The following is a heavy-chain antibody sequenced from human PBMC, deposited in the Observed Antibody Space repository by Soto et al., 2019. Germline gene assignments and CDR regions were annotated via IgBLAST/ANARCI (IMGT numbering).Heavy chain of an antibody. CDR1: GYTFTSYA. CDR2: INAGNGNT. V-gene: IGHV1-3*01. D-gene: IGHD6-19*01. Sequence: ASVKVSCKASGYTFTSYAMRWVRQAPGQRLERMGWINAGNGNTKYSQKFQGRVTITRDTSASTAYMELSSLRSEDTAVYYCARGTYSSGWYREDAFDIWGQGTMVTVSS. CDR3: ARGTYSSGWYREDAFDI. J-gene: IGHJ3*02.